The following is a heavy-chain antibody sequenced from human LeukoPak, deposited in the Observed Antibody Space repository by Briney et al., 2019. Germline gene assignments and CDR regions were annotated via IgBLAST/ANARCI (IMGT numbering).Heavy chain of an antibody. CDR1: GFTFSSFW. CDR2: IKQDGSEK. Sequence: PGGSLRLSCAASGFTFSSFWMTWVRQAPGKGLEWVANIKQDGSEKYYVDSVKGRFTISRDNAKNSLYLQMNSLRAEDTAVYYCARDLGIADRGWFDPWGQGTLVTVSS. V-gene: IGHV3-7*01. D-gene: IGHD6-13*01. J-gene: IGHJ5*02. CDR3: ARDLGIADRGWFDP.